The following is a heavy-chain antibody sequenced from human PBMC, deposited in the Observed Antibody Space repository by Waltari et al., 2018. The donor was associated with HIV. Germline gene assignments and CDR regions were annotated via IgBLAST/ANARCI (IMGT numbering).Heavy chain of an antibody. J-gene: IGHJ4*02. CDR2: INSEGSST. CDR3: ARGDGYAYPN. CDR1: GFPFSIYS. D-gene: IGHD5-12*01. V-gene: IGHV3-74*01. Sequence: EVPLVASGGGLVQPGVPLRLSCAASGFPFSIYSLHSVRQAPGKGLVWVSRINSEGSSTSYADSVKGRFTISRDNAKNTLYLQMNSLRVEDTAVYYCARGDGYAYPNWGQGTLVTVSS.